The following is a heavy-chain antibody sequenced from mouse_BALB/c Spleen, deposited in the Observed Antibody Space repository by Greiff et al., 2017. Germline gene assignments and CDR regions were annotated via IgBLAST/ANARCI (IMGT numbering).Heavy chain of an antibody. Sequence: EVQLQQSGAELVRPGASVKLSCKASGFNIKDYYMHWVKQRPEQGLEWIGWIDPENGNTIYDPKFQGKASITADTSSNTAYLQLSSLTSEDTAVYYCAGYYGSSYGYWGQGTTLTVSS. V-gene: IGHV14-1*02. D-gene: IGHD1-1*01. CDR3: AGYYGSSYGY. CDR1: GFNIKDYY. CDR2: IDPENGNT. J-gene: IGHJ2*01.